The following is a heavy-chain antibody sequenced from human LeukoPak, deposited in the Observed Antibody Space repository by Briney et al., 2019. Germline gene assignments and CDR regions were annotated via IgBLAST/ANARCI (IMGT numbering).Heavy chain of an antibody. V-gene: IGHV4-59*01. CDR3: ARDRVTVTTFDAFDI. J-gene: IGHJ3*02. Sequence: SETLSPTCTVSGGAIRSYYWSWIRQPPGKGLGWIGYIYYIGSTNYNPSLKSRVTISVDTSKNQFSLRLIFVTAADTAVYYGARDRVTVTTFDAFDIWGQGTMVTVCS. CDR1: GGAIRSYY. D-gene: IGHD4-17*01. CDR2: IYYIGST.